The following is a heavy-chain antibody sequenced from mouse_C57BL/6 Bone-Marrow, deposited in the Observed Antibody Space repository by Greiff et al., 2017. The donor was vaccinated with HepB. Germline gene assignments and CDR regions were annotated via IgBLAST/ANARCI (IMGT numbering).Heavy chain of an antibody. Sequence: ESGPSLVRPSQSLSLTCTVTGFSINSDCYWIWIRQFPGNKLEYIGYTFYSGITYYNPSLESRTYITRDTSKNQFSLKMSSVTTEDTATYYCAGAITKVVAFDYWGQGTTLTVSS. CDR3: AGAITKVVAFDY. D-gene: IGHD1-1*01. CDR1: GFSINSDCY. CDR2: TFYSGIT. V-gene: IGHV3-3*01. J-gene: IGHJ2*01.